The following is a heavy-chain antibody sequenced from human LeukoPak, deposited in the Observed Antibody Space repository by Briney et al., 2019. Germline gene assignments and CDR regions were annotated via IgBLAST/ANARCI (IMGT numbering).Heavy chain of an antibody. Sequence: GGSLRLSCAASGFIFSDYSMNWVRQAPGKGLEWISYIGIDSGNTKYADSVKGRFTITGDKAKNSLYLQMNSLRVEDTAVYYCARDHKYAFDNWGQGTLVTVSS. V-gene: IGHV3-48*01. J-gene: IGHJ4*02. CDR3: ARDHKYAFDN. CDR1: GFIFSDYS. D-gene: IGHD2-2*01. CDR2: IGIDSGNT.